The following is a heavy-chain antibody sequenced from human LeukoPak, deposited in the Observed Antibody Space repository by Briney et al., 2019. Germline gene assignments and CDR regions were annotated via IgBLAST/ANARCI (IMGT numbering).Heavy chain of an antibody. Sequence: GGSLRLSCAASAFIFNNYYMSWIRQAPEKGLECVSYIGNSGSTMFYADSVKGRFTISRDNAKNSLYLQMDSLRAEDTAVYYCARVGRSGGVFDSWGQGTLVTVSS. D-gene: IGHD3-10*01. V-gene: IGHV3-11*04. J-gene: IGHJ4*02. CDR1: AFIFNNYY. CDR2: IGNSGSTM. CDR3: ARVGRSGGVFDS.